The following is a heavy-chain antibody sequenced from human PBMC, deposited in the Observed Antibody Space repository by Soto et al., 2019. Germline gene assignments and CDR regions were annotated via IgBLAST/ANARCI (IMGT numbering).Heavy chain of an antibody. Sequence: GGPLRLPLETLEFALKNFARRWVRKAQGKGLDYVSSISLSGDTTFYADSVKGRFTISRDNSKNTLYLQMNSLTAEDTALYYCTKPSVHCSGGTCYGPLDFWGRGTLVTVSS. CDR1: EFALKNFA. CDR2: ISLSGDTT. V-gene: IGHV3-23*01. D-gene: IGHD2-15*01. CDR3: TKPSVHCSGGTCYGPLDF. J-gene: IGHJ4*02.